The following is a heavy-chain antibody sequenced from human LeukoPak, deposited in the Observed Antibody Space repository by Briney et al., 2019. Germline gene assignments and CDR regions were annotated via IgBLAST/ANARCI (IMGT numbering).Heavy chain of an antibody. V-gene: IGHV4-38-2*01. Sequence: SETLSLTCAVSGFSISSGYYWGWIRQPPGKGLEWIGSFYHSGNTYYNPSLKSQVTISVDTSKNQFSLKLSSVTAADTAVYYCARVLKWFGVDAFDIWGQGTMVTVSS. CDR2: FYHSGNT. D-gene: IGHD3-10*01. CDR3: ARVLKWFGVDAFDI. CDR1: GFSISSGYY. J-gene: IGHJ3*02.